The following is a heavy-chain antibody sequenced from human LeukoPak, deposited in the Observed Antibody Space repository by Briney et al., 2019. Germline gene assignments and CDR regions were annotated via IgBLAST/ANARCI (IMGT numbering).Heavy chain of an antibody. Sequence: ASVKVSCKXSGYTFTGYYMHWVRQAPGQGLEWMGRINPNSGGTNYAQKFQGRVTMTRDTSISTAYMELSRLRSDDTAVYYCAEGSSGWYDAFDIWGQGTMVTVSS. D-gene: IGHD6-19*01. V-gene: IGHV1-2*06. CDR1: GYTFTGYY. J-gene: IGHJ3*02. CDR3: AEGSSGWYDAFDI. CDR2: INPNSGGT.